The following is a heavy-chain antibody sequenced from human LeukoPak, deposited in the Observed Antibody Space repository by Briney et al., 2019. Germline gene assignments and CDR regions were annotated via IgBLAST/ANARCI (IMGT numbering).Heavy chain of an antibody. CDR1: GGSISSGGYY. J-gene: IGHJ4*02. CDR3: ARDQDYYDSSGSLGFDY. V-gene: IGHV4-30-2*01. D-gene: IGHD3-22*01. CDR2: IYHSGST. Sequence: SQTLSLTCTVSGGSISSGGYYWSWIRQPPGKGLEWSGYIYHSGSTYYNPSLKSRVTISVDRSKNRFSLKLSSVTAADTAVYYCARDQDYYDSSGSLGFDYWGQGTLVTVSS.